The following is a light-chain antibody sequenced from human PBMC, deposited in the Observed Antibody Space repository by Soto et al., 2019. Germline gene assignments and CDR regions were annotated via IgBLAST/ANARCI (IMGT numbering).Light chain of an antibody. J-gene: IGKJ4*01. CDR3: QQSYTTPLT. Sequence: DIQMTQSPSTLSASVGDRVTITCRASQNINNYLNWYQQKPGKAPKLLISVESNLQSGVPSRFSGHGSGTEFTLTISSLQPEDFATYYCQQSYTTPLTFGGGTKVDIK. CDR2: VES. CDR1: QNINNY. V-gene: IGKV1-39*01.